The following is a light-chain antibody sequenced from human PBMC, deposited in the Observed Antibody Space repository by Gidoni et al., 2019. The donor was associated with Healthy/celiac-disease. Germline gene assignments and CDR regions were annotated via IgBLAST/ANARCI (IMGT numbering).Light chain of an antibody. CDR1: QSVSSN. V-gene: IGKV3-15*01. J-gene: IGKJ2*01. Sequence: QSVSSNLAWYQQKPGQAPRLLIYGASPRATGIPARFSGSVSGTEFTLTISSLQSEDFAVYYCQQYNNWPPQDTFXQXTKLEIK. CDR2: GAS. CDR3: QQYNNWPPQDT.